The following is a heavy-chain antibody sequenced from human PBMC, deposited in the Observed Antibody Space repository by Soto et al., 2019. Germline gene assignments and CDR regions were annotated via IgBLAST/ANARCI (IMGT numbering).Heavy chain of an antibody. Sequence: QVHLVQSGSEGKKPGASVKVSCKASEYTITNHAMHWVRQAPGQRLEWMGWINAVNGDTKFSQKFQDRVTLIADTSAHTVYMELSSLKAEDTSVYYCASRIAVAGAFDHWGQGNLVTVSS. CDR3: ASRIAVAGAFDH. V-gene: IGHV1-3*01. D-gene: IGHD6-19*01. J-gene: IGHJ4*02. CDR1: EYTITNHA. CDR2: INAVNGDT.